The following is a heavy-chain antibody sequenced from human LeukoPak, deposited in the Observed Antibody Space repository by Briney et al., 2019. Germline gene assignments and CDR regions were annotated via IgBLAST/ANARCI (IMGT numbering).Heavy chain of an antibody. J-gene: IGHJ4*02. CDR1: GYTFTSYG. CDR2: ISAYNGNT. V-gene: IGHV1-18*01. Sequence: ASVKVSCRASGYTFTSYGISWVRQAPGQGLEWMGWISAYNGNTNYAQKLQGRVTMNTDTSTSTAYMELRSLRSDDTAVSYCARGNSRGDYFDYWGQGTLVTVSS. CDR3: ARGNSRGDYFDY. D-gene: IGHD4-11*01.